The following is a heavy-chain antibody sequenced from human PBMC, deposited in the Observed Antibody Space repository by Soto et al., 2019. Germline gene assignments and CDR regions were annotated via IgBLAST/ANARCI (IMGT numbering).Heavy chain of an antibody. V-gene: IGHV3-33*08. Sequence: GWSLRLSCAASGFTFSSYGMHWVRQAPGKGLEWVAVIWYDGSNKYYADSVKGRFTISRDNSKNTLYLQMNSLRAEDTAVYYCARGMMGATMNAFDIWGQGTMVTVSS. CDR2: IWYDGSNK. CDR3: ARGMMGATMNAFDI. J-gene: IGHJ3*02. CDR1: GFTFSSYG. D-gene: IGHD1-26*01.